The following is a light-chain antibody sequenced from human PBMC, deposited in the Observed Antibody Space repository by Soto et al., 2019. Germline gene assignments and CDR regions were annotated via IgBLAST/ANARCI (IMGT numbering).Light chain of an antibody. Sequence: EIVWTQFPGTLSLSPGERDTLSCRPSQSLSSSYLVWYQQKPGQDPRLLIYAASRRATGIPDRFSGSGSATEYALTNSRLEPEESAVYYCQQQVTFGQGTKLEI. CDR3: QQQVT. V-gene: IGKV3-20*01. CDR1: QSLSSSY. J-gene: IGKJ2*01. CDR2: AAS.